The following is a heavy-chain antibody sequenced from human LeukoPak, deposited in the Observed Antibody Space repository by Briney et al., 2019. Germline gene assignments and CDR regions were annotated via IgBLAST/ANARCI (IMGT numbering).Heavy chain of an antibody. J-gene: IGHJ6*02. Sequence: PGGSLRLSCAASGFTFSSYSMNWVRQAPGKGLEWVSSISGSSSYINYADSVKGRFTISRDNAQNSLFLQLNSLRAEDTAVYYCAKEIDGYYYGMDVWGQGTAVTVSS. CDR1: GFTFSSYS. CDR2: ISGSSSYI. V-gene: IGHV3-21*01. D-gene: IGHD2/OR15-2a*01. CDR3: AKEIDGYYYGMDV.